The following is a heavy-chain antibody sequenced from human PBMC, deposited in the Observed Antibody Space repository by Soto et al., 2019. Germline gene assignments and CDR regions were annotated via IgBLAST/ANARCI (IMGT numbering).Heavy chain of an antibody. CDR3: ARDRPTSSIRARDYYSAMDV. J-gene: IGHJ6*02. CDR1: GYTFTSYA. D-gene: IGHD6-6*01. Sequence: ASVKVSCKASGYTFTSYAMHWVRQAPGQRLEWMGLINAGNGNTKYSQKFQGRVTMTTDTSTTTAYMELRSLRSDDTAVYYCARDRPTSSIRARDYYSAMDVWGQGTTVTVS. CDR2: INAGNGNT. V-gene: IGHV1-3*01.